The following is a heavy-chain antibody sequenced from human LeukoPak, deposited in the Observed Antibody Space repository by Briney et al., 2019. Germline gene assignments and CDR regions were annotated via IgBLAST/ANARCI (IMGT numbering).Heavy chain of an antibody. V-gene: IGHV1-3*01. CDR2: ISPDNGNI. J-gene: IGHJ5*02. Sequence: ASVKVSCKASGYTFTAYALHWVRQAPGQRLEWMGWISPDNGNIKCSQKFQGRVTITRDTSASTAYMELSSLRSEDTAVYYCTIRGVTACLDPWGQGTLVTVSS. D-gene: IGHD3-10*01. CDR3: TIRGVTACLDP. CDR1: GYTFTAYA.